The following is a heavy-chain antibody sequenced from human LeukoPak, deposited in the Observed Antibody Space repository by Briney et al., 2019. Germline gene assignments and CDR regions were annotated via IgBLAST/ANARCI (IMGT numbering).Heavy chain of an antibody. D-gene: IGHD5-12*01. V-gene: IGHV4-30-4*01. J-gene: IGHJ6*02. CDR1: GGSISSGDYY. CDR3: ARGGGYDSHYYYYGMDV. CDR2: IYYSGST. Sequence: SETLSLTCTVSGGSISSGDYYWSWIRQPPGKGLEWIGYIYYSGSTYHNPSLKSRVTISVGTSKNQFSLKLSSVTAADTAVYYCARGGGYDSHYYYYGMDVWGQGTTVTVSS.